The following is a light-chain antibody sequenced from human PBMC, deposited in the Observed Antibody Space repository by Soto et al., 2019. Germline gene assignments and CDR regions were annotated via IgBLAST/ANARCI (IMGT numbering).Light chain of an antibody. V-gene: IGKV1-5*01. J-gene: IGKJ3*01. CDR1: QSISSW. CDR2: DAS. Sequence: DIPMTQSPSTLSASVGDRVTITCRASQSISSWLAWYQQKPGKAPKLLIYDASSLESGVSSRFSGSGSGTEFPLTISSLQPDDFATYYCQQYNSYPFTFGPGTKVDIK. CDR3: QQYNSYPFT.